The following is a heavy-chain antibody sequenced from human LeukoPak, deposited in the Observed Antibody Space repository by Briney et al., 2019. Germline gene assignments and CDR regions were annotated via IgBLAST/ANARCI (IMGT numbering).Heavy chain of an antibody. J-gene: IGHJ4*02. CDR1: GGSINNYY. Sequence: SETLSLTCTVSGGSINNYYWSWIRQPPGKGLEWIAHIYYSGSANYSPSLESRVTISVDTSKNQFSLRLSSVTAADTAVYYCTRGGGTFDYWGQGTTVTVSS. D-gene: IGHD2-15*01. CDR2: IYYSGSA. CDR3: TRGGGTFDY. V-gene: IGHV4-59*01.